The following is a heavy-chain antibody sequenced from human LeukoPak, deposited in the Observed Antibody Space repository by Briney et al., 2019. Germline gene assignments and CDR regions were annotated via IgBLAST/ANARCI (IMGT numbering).Heavy chain of an antibody. V-gene: IGHV3-30-3*01. D-gene: IGHD3-3*01. CDR2: ISYDGSNK. J-gene: IGHJ3*02. Sequence: PGGSLRLPCAASGFTFSSYAMHWVRQAPGKGLEWVAVISYDGSNKYYADSVKGRFTISRDNSKNTLYLQMNSLRAEDTAVYYCARDRASGRITIFGVVTPHYAFDIWGQGTMVTVSS. CDR3: ARDRASGRITIFGVVTPHYAFDI. CDR1: GFTFSSYA.